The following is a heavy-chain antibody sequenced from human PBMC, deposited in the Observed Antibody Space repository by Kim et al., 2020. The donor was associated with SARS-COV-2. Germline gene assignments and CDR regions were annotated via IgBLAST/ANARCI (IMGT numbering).Heavy chain of an antibody. Sequence: SETLSLTCSVSGGSINTDDYYWGWIRQPPGKGLEWMGSTYNNGKTNSNPSLKSRVPMSENTSRNHFSLGLGSVTAADTAVYYCAGHRLLWSGELDYWGQGTVVTVSS. J-gene: IGHJ4*02. CDR3: AGHRLLWSGELDY. CDR1: GGSINTDDYY. V-gene: IGHV4-39*01. CDR2: TYNNGKT. D-gene: IGHD3-10*01.